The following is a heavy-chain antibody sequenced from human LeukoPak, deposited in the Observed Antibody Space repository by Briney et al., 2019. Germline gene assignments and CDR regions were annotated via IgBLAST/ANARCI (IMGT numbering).Heavy chain of an antibody. CDR3: ARDLSPQLEPPGDY. J-gene: IGHJ4*02. CDR2: INSDGSST. D-gene: IGHD1-1*01. Sequence: GGSLRLSCAASGFTFSSYWMHWVRQAPGKGLVRVSRINSDGSSTSYADSVKGRFTISRDNAKNTLYLQMNSLRAEDTAVYYCARDLSPQLEPPGDYWGQGTLVTVSS. V-gene: IGHV3-74*01. CDR1: GFTFSSYW.